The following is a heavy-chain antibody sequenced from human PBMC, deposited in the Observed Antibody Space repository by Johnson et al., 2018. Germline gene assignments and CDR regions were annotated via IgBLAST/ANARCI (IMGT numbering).Heavy chain of an antibody. Sequence: QVQLRQWGAGLLKPSETLALTCAVYGGSFSGYYWRWIRQPPAKGLEWIGEINHSGSTNYNPSPKSRVTISVDTSKNQFSLKLSNVTAADTAVYYCAGGRLRTGFYDSFRLHHWGQGTLVTVSS. D-gene: IGHD3-22*01. J-gene: IGHJ1*01. V-gene: IGHV4-34*01. CDR2: INHSGST. CDR1: GGSFSGYY. CDR3: AGGRLRTGFYDSFRLHH.